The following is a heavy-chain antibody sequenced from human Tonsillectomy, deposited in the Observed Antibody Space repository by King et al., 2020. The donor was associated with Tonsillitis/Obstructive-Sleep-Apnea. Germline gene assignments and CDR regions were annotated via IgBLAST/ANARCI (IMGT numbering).Heavy chain of an antibody. CDR3: ARGNXSSLWAWYFDL. CDR1: GGSFSGYY. V-gene: IGHV4-34*01. J-gene: IGHJ2*01. Sequence: VQLQQWGAGLLKPSETLSLTCAVYGGSFSGYYWSWIRQPPGKGLEWIGEINHSGSTNYNPSLKSRVTISVDTSKNQFSLKLSSVTAADTAVYYCARGNXSSLWAWYFDLXGRGTLVTVSS. CDR2: INHSGST. D-gene: IGHD6-13*01.